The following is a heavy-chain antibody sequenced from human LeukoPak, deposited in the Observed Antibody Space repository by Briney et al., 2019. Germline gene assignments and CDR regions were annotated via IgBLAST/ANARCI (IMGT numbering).Heavy chain of an antibody. D-gene: IGHD4-11*01. J-gene: IGHJ5*02. Sequence: SETLSLTCAVYGVSFSGYYWSWIRQPPGKGLEWIGEINHSGSTNYNPSLKSRVTISVDTSKNQFSLKLSSVTAADTAVYYCARQPTVTTSWFDPWGQGTLVTVSS. CDR1: GVSFSGYY. CDR3: ARQPTVTTSWFDP. CDR2: INHSGST. V-gene: IGHV4-34*01.